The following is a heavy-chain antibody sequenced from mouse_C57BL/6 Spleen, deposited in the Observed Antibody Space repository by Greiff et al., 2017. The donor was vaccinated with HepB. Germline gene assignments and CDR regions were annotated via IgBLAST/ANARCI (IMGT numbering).Heavy chain of an antibody. CDR3: ARGVLRATGFAC. D-gene: IGHD1-1*01. V-gene: IGHV1-55*01. CDR1: GYTFTSYW. Sequence: QVQLQQPGAELVKPGASVKMSCKASGYTFTSYWITWVKQRPGQGLEWIGDIYPGSGSTNYNEKFKSKATLTVDTSSSTAYMQLSSLTSEDSAVYYCARGVLRATGFACWGQGTLVTVSA. CDR2: IYPGSGST. J-gene: IGHJ3*01.